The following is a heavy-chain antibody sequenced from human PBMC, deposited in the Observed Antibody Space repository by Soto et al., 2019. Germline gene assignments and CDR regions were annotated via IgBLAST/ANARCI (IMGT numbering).Heavy chain of an antibody. CDR1: GGTFSSYA. CDR2: IIPIFGTA. J-gene: IGHJ3*02. Sequence: SVKVSCKASGGTFSSYAISWVRQAPGQGLEWMGGIIPIFGTANYAQKFQGRVTITADESTSTAYMELSSLRSEDTAVYYCARAGRYYYDRYDAFDIWGQGTMVTVSS. CDR3: ARAGRYYYDRYDAFDI. D-gene: IGHD3-22*01. V-gene: IGHV1-69*13.